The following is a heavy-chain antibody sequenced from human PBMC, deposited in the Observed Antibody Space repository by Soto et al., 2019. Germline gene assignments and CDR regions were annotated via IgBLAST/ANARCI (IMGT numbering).Heavy chain of an antibody. CDR1: GGSISSGGYY. CDR3: ARDWLSPLGYNWFDP. CDR2: IYYSGST. V-gene: IGHV4-31*03. J-gene: IGHJ5*02. Sequence: PSETLSLTCTVSGGSISSGGYYWSWIRQHPGKGLEWIGYIYYSGSTYYNPSLKSRVTISVDTSKNQFSLKLSSVTAADTAVCYCARDWLSPLGYNWFDPWGQGTLVTVS. D-gene: IGHD5-12*01.